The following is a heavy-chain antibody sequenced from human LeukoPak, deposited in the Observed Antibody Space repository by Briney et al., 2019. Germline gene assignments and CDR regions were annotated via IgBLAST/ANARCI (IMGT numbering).Heavy chain of an antibody. J-gene: IGHJ4*02. CDR1: TDSITSNW. D-gene: IGHD1-26*01. CDR3: AKEIVGAPTPGAY. V-gene: IGHV4-4*02. Sequence: KASETLSFTCAVSTDSITSNWWSWVRQPPGKGLEWSGEVHKSGSTNYYPSLQSRVTISIDKSKNQIALELTSVTAADTAVYYCAKEIVGAPTPGAYWGQGILVTVSS. CDR2: VHKSGST.